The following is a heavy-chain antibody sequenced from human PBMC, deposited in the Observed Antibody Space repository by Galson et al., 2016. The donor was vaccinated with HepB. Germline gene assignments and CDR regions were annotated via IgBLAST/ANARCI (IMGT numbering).Heavy chain of an antibody. V-gene: IGHV4-39*01. CDR1: GASISNSPYY. CDR2: IDESGSA. Sequence: SETLSLTCTVSGASISNSPYYWGWIRQPPGEGLEWIANIDESGSAHYNPSLKSRVTIFVDTSNSQFSLTLSSVNVADTAVYYCARHLLPGATDSWGQGTLVIVSS. D-gene: IGHD2-2*01. CDR3: ARHLLPGATDS. J-gene: IGHJ4*02.